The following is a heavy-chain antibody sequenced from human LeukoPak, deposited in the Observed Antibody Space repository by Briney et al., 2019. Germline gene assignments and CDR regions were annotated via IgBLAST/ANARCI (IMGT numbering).Heavy chain of an antibody. J-gene: IGHJ4*02. V-gene: IGHV1-2*06. CDR3: ARGATKSYYFDY. CDR1: GYTFTGYY. D-gene: IGHD1-26*01. CDR2: INPNSGGT. Sequence: GGSVKVSCKASGYTFTGYYMHWVRQAPGQGLEWMGRINPNSGGTNYAQKFQGRVTMNRDTTNRKAYMELSRLRSDDTAVYYCARGATKSYYFDYWGQGTLVTVSS.